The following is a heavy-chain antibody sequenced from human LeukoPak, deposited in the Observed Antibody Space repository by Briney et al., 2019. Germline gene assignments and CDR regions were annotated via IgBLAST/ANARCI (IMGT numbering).Heavy chain of an antibody. CDR2: IFTTGST. D-gene: IGHD6-13*01. J-gene: IGHJ6*03. CDR1: GGSISSGRFY. CDR3: ARLQFGYSSSRYYYYMDV. Sequence: SETLSLTCTVSGGSISSGRFYWSWIRQPAGKGLEWIGRIFTTGSTNYNPSLKSRVTISVDTSKNQFSLKLSSVTAADTAVYYCARLQFGYSSSRYYYYMDVWGKGTTVTISS. V-gene: IGHV4-61*02.